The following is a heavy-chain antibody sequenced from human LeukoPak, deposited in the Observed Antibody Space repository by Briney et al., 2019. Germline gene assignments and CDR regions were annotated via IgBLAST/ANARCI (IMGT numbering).Heavy chain of an antibody. J-gene: IGHJ1*01. V-gene: IGHV1-69*06. CDR2: IIPIFGTA. Sequence: GASVKVSCKASGGTFSSYAISWVRQAPGQGLEWMGGIIPIFGTANYAQKFQGRVTITADKSTSTAYMELSSLRSEDTAVYYCARAFKYYDYVWGGYEYFQHWGQGTLVTVSS. CDR3: ARAFKYYDYVWGGYEYFQH. D-gene: IGHD3-16*01. CDR1: GGTFSSYA.